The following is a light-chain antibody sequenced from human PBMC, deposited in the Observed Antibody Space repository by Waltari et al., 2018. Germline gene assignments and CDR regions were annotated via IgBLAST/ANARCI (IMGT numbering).Light chain of an antibody. Sequence: QSALTQPASVSGSPGQSITVSCTGTSSDVGSYNLVSWYQQHPGKAPKLMIYEGSKRPAGVSNRVSGSKSGNTASLTISGLQAEDEADYYCCSYAGSSTLRFGGGTKVTVL. CDR1: SSDVGSYNL. V-gene: IGLV2-23*01. CDR3: CSYAGSSTLR. J-gene: IGLJ2*01. CDR2: EGS.